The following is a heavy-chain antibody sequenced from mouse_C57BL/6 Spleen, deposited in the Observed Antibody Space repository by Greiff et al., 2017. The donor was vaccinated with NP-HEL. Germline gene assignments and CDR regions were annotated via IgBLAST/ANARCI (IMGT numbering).Heavy chain of an antibody. CDR1: GFTFSSYT. CDR3: ARHPSYYGSSHWYFDV. CDR2: ISGGGGNT. Sequence: EVKLMESGGGLVKPGGSLKLSCAASGFTFSSYTMSWVRQTPEKRLEWVATISGGGGNTYYPDSVKGRFTISRDNAKNTLYLQMSSLRSEDTALYYCARHPSYYGSSHWYFDVWGTGTTVTVSS. J-gene: IGHJ1*03. D-gene: IGHD1-1*01. V-gene: IGHV5-9*01.